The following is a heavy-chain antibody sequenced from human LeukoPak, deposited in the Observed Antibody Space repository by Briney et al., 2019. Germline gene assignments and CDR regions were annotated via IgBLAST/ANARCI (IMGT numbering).Heavy chain of an antibody. CDR3: AKCLYSYGPPHFDF. D-gene: IGHD5-18*01. CDR2: MSGSGDDT. Sequence: GGSLRLSCAASGFTFSSYAMSWVRQAPGKGLEWVSFMSGSGDDTKYADSVKGRFIISRDKTKNTLYLQMKSLGAEDTAVYYCAKCLYSYGPPHFDFWGQGTLVTVSS. CDR1: GFTFSSYA. J-gene: IGHJ4*02. V-gene: IGHV3-23*01.